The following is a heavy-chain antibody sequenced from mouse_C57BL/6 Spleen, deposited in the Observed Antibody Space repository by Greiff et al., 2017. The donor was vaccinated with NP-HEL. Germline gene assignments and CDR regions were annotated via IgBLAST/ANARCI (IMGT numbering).Heavy chain of an antibody. V-gene: IGHV1-82*01. CDR1: GYAFSSSW. CDR2: IYPGDGDT. CDR3: ANTVVERGY. Sequence: VKLQESGPELVKPGASVKISCKASGYAFSSSWMNWVKQRPGKGLEWIGRIYPGDGDTNYNGKFKGKATLTADKSSSTADMQLSSLTSEDAAVYFCANTVVERGYWGQGTTLTVSS. D-gene: IGHD1-1*01. J-gene: IGHJ2*01.